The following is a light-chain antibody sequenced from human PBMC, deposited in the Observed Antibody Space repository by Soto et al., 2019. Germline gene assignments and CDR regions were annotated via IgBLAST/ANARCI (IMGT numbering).Light chain of an antibody. J-gene: IGKJ5*01. Sequence: DIVMTQSPDSLAVSLGERAAINCKSSQSVLYSSNNKNYFAWYQQKPGQPPKLLIYWASTRESGVPDRFSGSGSGTDFTLTISSLQAEDVAVYYCQQYYSTPITFGQGTRLEIK. CDR1: QSVLYSSNNKNY. V-gene: IGKV4-1*01. CDR2: WAS. CDR3: QQYYSTPIT.